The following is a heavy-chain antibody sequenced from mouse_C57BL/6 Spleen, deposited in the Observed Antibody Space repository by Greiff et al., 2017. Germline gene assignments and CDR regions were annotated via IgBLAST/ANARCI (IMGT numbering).Heavy chain of an antibody. Sequence: DVMLVESGGGLVKPGGSLKLSCAASGFTFSSYAMSWVRQTPEKRLEWVATISDGGSYTYYPDNVKGRFTISRDNAKNNLYLQMSHLKSEDTAMYYCPREAHTSAYRCWGHRITPSDSS. CDR2: ISDGGSYT. CDR1: GFTFSSYA. D-gene: IGHD1-3*01. V-gene: IGHV5-4*01. J-gene: IGHJ2*01. CDR3: PREAHTSAYRC.